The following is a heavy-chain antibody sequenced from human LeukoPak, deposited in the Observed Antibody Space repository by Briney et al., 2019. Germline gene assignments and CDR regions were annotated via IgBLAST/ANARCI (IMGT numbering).Heavy chain of an antibody. V-gene: IGHV3-48*03. CDR3: ARHYGDSPFSY. J-gene: IGHJ4*02. CDR2: ISSSGSTI. D-gene: IGHD4-17*01. CDR1: GFTFSSYE. Sequence: GGSLRLSCAASGFTFSSYEMHWVRQAPGKGLEWVSYISSSGSTIYYADSVKGRFTISRDNAKNSLYLQMNSLRAEDTAVYYCARHYGDSPFSYWGQGTLVTVSS.